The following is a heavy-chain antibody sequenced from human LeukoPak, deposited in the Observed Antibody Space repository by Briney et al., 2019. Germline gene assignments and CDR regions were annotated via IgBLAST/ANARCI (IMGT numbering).Heavy chain of an antibody. D-gene: IGHD3-16*02. CDR1: GFTFSSYS. Sequence: GGSLRLSCAASGFTFSSYSMNWVRQAPGKGLEWVSSISSSSSYIYYADSVKGRFTISRDNAKNSLYLQMNSLRAEDTAVYYCASESVRAWFDPWGEGTLVTVSS. CDR2: ISSSSSYI. J-gene: IGHJ5*02. CDR3: ASESVRAWFDP. V-gene: IGHV3-21*01.